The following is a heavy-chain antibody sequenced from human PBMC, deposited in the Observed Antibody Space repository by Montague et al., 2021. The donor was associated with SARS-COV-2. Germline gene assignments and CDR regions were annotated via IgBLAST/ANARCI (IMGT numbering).Heavy chain of an antibody. CDR3: ASLSCRLGAFDI. V-gene: IGHV4-61*02. Sequence: TLSLTCTVSGGSISSGSYYWSWIRQPAGKGLEWIGRIYTSGSTNYNPSLKSRVTISVDTSKNQFSLKLSSVTAADTAVYYCASLSCRLGAFDIWGQGTMVTVSS. CDR2: IYTSGST. J-gene: IGHJ3*02. CDR1: GGSISSGSYY. D-gene: IGHD6-6*01.